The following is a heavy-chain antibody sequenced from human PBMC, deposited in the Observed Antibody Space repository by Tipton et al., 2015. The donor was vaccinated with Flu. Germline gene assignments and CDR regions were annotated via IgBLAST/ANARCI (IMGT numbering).Heavy chain of an antibody. CDR3: ARRDYSNYVSEPKNWFDP. Sequence: TLSLTCTVSGGSISSGAYYWSWIRQPAGKGLEWVGRIYSSGRTNYNPSLRSRVTISADTSKNQFSLKLSSVTAADTAVYYCARRDYSNYVSEPKNWFDPWGQGTLVTVS. J-gene: IGHJ5*02. CDR1: GGSISSGAYY. CDR2: IYSSGRT. V-gene: IGHV4-61*02. D-gene: IGHD4-11*01.